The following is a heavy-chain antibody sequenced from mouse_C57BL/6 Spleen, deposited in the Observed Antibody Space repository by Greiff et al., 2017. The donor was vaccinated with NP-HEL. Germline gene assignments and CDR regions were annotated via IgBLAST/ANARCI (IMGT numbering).Heavy chain of an antibody. CDR2: INPYNGDT. CDR1: GYSFTGYF. J-gene: IGHJ3*01. V-gene: IGHV1-20*01. Sequence: EVQLQQSGPELVEPGDSVKISCKASGYSFTGYFMNWVMQSHGKSLEWIGRINPYNGDTFYNQKFKGKATLTVDKSSSTAHMELRSLTSEDSAVYYCARSGDYEAWFAYWGQGTLVTVSA. D-gene: IGHD2-4*01. CDR3: ARSGDYEAWFAY.